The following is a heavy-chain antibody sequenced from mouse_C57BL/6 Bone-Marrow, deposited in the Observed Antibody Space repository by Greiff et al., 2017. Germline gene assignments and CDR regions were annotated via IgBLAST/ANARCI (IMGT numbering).Heavy chain of an antibody. J-gene: IGHJ4*01. Sequence: VQLQQPGAELVRPGTSVKLSCKASGYTFTSYWMHWVKQRPGQGLEWIGVIDPSDSYTNYNQKFKGKATLTVDTSSSTAYMQLSSLTSEDSAVYYCAREGYYYDGVYAMDYWGQGTSVTVSS. D-gene: IGHD1-1*01. CDR1: GYTFTSYW. V-gene: IGHV1-59*01. CDR3: AREGYYYDGVYAMDY. CDR2: IDPSDSYT.